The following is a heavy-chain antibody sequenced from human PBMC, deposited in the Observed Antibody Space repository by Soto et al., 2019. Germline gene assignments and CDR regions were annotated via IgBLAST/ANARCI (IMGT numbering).Heavy chain of an antibody. CDR3: ARASDVVVPAAPSGMDV. CDR1: GGSFSGYY. V-gene: IGHV4-34*01. Sequence: QVQLQQWGAGLLKPSETLSLTCAVYGGSFSGYYWSWIRQPPGKGLEWIGEINHSGSTNYNPSLKSRVTISVDTSKNQFSLKLSSVTVADTAVYYCARASDVVVPAAPSGMDVWGQGTTVTVSS. J-gene: IGHJ6*02. CDR2: INHSGST. D-gene: IGHD2-2*01.